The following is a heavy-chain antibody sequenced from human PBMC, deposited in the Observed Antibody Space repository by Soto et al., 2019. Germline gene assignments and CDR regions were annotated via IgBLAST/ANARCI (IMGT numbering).Heavy chain of an antibody. V-gene: IGHV1-18*01. CDR1: GYTFTSYG. D-gene: IGHD3-3*01. Sequence: ASVKVSCNASGYTFTSYGISWVRQAPGQGLEWMGWISAYNGNTNYAQKLQGRVTMTTDTSTSTAYMELRSLRSDDTAVYYCARGVITIFGVVAESFDYWGQGTLVTVSS. CDR2: ISAYNGNT. J-gene: IGHJ4*02. CDR3: ARGVITIFGVVAESFDY.